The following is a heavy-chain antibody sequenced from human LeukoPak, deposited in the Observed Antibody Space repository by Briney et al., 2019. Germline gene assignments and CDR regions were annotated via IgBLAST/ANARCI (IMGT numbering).Heavy chain of an antibody. J-gene: IGHJ4*02. CDR3: ARNGGYSYGPFDY. D-gene: IGHD5-18*01. CDR1: GGSISSYY. Sequence: PSETLSLTCTVSGGSISSYYWSWIRQPPGKGLEWIGYIYYSGSTNYNPSLKSRVTISVDTSKNQFSLKLSSVTAAGTAVYYCARNGGYSYGPFDYWGQGTLVTVSS. CDR2: IYYSGST. V-gene: IGHV4-59*01.